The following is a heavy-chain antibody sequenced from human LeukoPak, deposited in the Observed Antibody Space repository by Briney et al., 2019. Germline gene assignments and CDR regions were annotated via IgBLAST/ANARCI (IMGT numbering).Heavy chain of an antibody. CDR2: ISAYNGNT. V-gene: IGHV1-18*01. CDR3: ARSFPYSSSWYDYYYYYMDV. CDR1: GYTFTSYG. J-gene: IGHJ6*03. D-gene: IGHD6-13*01. Sequence: ASVKVSCTASGYTFTSYGISWVRQAPGQGLEWMGWISAYNGNTNYAQKLQGRVTMTTDTSTSTAYMELRSLRSDDTAVYYCARSFPYSSSWYDYYYYYMDVWGKGTTVTVSS.